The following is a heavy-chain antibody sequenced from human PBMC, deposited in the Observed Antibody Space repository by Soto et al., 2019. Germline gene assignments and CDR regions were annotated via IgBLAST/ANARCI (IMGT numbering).Heavy chain of an antibody. CDR1: GGSISSGGYY. D-gene: IGHD2-21*01. Sequence: QVQLQESGPGLVKPSQTLSLTCTVSGGSISSGGYYWSWIRQHPGKGLEWIGYIYYSGSTYYNPXLXSXXPISVDTAKHQFSLKLTSVTAAATAVYYCARGVIHWGQGTLVTVSS. J-gene: IGHJ4*02. CDR3: ARGVIH. V-gene: IGHV4-31*01. CDR2: IYYSGST.